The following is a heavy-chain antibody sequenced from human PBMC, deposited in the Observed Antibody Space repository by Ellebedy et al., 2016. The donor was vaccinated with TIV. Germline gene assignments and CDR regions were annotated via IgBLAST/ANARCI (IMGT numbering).Heavy chain of an antibody. J-gene: IGHJ5*02. CDR2: IYYTGST. Sequence: SETLSLTCTVSGDSISRSSYYWGWIRQPPGKGLEWIGSIYYTGSTDYNLSLKSRVAISADTSKNQFSLRLSSVTAADTAVYYCARWFGELLYVRWFDPWGQGTLVTVSS. V-gene: IGHV4-39*01. CDR1: GDSISRSSYY. CDR3: ARWFGELLYVRWFDP. D-gene: IGHD3-10*01.